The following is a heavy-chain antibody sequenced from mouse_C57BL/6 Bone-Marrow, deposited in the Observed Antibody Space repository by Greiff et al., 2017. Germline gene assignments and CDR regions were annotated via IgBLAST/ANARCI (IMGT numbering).Heavy chain of an antibody. CDR3: ARSYYYGSSSSY. D-gene: IGHD1-1*01. CDR1: GYAFSSSW. J-gene: IGHJ2*01. Sequence: VQLQESGPELVKPGASVKISCKASGYAFSSSWMNWVKQRPGTGLEWIGRIYPGDGDTNYNGKFKGKATLTADKSSSTAYMQLSSLTSEDSAVYFCARSYYYGSSSSYWGQGTTLTVSS. CDR2: IYPGDGDT. V-gene: IGHV1-82*01.